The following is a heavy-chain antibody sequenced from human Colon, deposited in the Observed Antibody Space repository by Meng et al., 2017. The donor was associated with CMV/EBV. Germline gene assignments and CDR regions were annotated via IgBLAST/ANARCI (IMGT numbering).Heavy chain of an antibody. V-gene: IGHV3-74*01. D-gene: IGHD7-27*01. Sequence: GESLKISCAASGFTFSSYAMSWVRQVPGEGLVWVSRINSEGSRTDYADSVKGRFTISRDSAKNTLYLQMNSLRAEDTAVYYCARVSGASWFDPWGQGTLVTVSS. CDR2: INSEGSRT. J-gene: IGHJ5*02. CDR1: GFTFSSYA. CDR3: ARVSGASWFDP.